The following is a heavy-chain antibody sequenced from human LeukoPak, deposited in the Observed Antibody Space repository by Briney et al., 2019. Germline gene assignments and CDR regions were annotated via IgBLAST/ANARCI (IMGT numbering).Heavy chain of an antibody. J-gene: IGHJ6*02. Sequence: SVKVSCKASGGTFSSYAISWVRQAPGQGLEWMGRIIPILGIANYAQKFQGRVTITADKSTSTAYMELSSLRSEDTAVYYCARGDVLRYFDWLLDYYYYYCMDVWGQGTTVTVSS. CDR2: IIPILGIA. V-gene: IGHV1-69*04. D-gene: IGHD3-9*01. CDR1: GGTFSSYA. CDR3: ARGDVLRYFDWLLDYYYYYCMDV.